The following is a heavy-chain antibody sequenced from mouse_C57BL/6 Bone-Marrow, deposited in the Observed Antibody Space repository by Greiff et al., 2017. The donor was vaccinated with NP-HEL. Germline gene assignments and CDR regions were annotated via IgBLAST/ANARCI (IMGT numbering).Heavy chain of an antibody. CDR1: GFNIKDDY. CDR2: IDPENGDT. CDR3: ARTPFAY. V-gene: IGHV14-4*01. J-gene: IGHJ3*01. Sequence: VQLQQSGAELVRPGASVKLSCTASGFNIKDDYMHWVKQRPEQGLEWIGWIDPENGDTEYASKFKGKATLTVDTSSSTAYMQLSSLTSEDSAVYYCARTPFAYWGQGTLVTVSA.